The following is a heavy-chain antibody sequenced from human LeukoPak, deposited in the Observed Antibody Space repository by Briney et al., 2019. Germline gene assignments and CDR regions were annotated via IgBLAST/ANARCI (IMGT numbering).Heavy chain of an antibody. Sequence: GGSLRLSCAASGFTFSSYWMHWVRQAPGKGLVWVSRINSDGSSTSYADSVKGRFTISRDNAKNTLYLHMNSLRAEDTAVYYCARGTTVTPMCIDYWGQGTLVTVSS. D-gene: IGHD4-17*01. CDR1: GFTFSSYW. V-gene: IGHV3-74*01. CDR2: INSDGSST. CDR3: ARGTTVTPMCIDY. J-gene: IGHJ4*02.